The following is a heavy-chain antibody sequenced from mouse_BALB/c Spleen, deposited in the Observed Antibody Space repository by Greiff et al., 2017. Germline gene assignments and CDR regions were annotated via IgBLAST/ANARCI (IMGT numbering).Heavy chain of an antibody. CDR2: INPSSGYT. Sequence: QVQLQQSGAELARPGASVKMSCKASGYTFTSYTMHWVKQRPGQGLEWIGYINPSSGYTNYNQKFKDKATLTADKSSSTAYMQLSSLTSEDSAVYYCARPIYYDYDGDYWGQGTTLTVSS. D-gene: IGHD2-4*01. J-gene: IGHJ2*01. CDR1: GYTFTSYT. CDR3: ARPIYYDYDGDY. V-gene: IGHV1-4*01.